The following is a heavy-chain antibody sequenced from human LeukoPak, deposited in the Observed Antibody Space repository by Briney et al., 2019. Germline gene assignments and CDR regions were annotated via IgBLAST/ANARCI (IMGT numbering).Heavy chain of an antibody. CDR1: GYTFRSYG. CDR3: AREPGIAVGVLVDY. D-gene: IGHD6-19*01. J-gene: IGHJ4*02. Sequence: GASVKVSCKASGYTFRSYGISWVREAPGQGLEWMGWISVYNGNTDYAQKFEGRVTMTTDTSTSTAYMELRSLRSDDTAVYYCAREPGIAVGVLVDYWGQGTLVTVSS. CDR2: ISVYNGNT. V-gene: IGHV1-18*01.